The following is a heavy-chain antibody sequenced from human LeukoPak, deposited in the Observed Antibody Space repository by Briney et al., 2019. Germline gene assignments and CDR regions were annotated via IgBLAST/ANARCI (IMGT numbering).Heavy chain of an antibody. Sequence: GGSLRLSCTVSGFTVSSNSMSWVRQAPGKGLEWVSFIYSDNTHYSDSVKGRFTISRDNSKNTLYLQMNSLRAEDTAVYYCASLAGYCGGDCYSSYDYWGQGTLVTVSS. D-gene: IGHD2-21*02. J-gene: IGHJ4*02. CDR2: IYSDNT. V-gene: IGHV3-66*03. CDR1: GFTVSSNS. CDR3: ASLAGYCGGDCYSSYDY.